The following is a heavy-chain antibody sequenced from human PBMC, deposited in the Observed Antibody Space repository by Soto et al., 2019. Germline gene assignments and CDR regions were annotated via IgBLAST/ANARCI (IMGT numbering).Heavy chain of an antibody. CDR3: ARDGWAGPHDY. Sequence: QVHLVQSGAEVKKPGASVKVSCKASGYTFTTYGIDWVRQAPGQGLEWMGWISTHNGNANYAQKFQGRVTMTTDTSTSTAYMELRSLRSDDTARYYCARDGWAGPHDYWGQGTLVTVSS. CDR2: ISTHNGNA. CDR1: GYTFTTYG. D-gene: IGHD6-19*01. V-gene: IGHV1-18*04. J-gene: IGHJ4*02.